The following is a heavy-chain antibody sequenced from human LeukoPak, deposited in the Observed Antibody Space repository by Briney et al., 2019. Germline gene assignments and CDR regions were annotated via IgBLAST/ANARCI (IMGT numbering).Heavy chain of an antibody. CDR3: ARDRKTYYYDSSGYYETPDYAFDI. Sequence: GASVKVSCKASGYTFTGYYMHWVRQAPRQGLEWMGWINPNSGGTNYAQKFQGRVTMTRDTSISTAYMELSRLRSDDTAVYYCARDRKTYYYDSSGYYETPDYAFDIWGQGTMVTVSS. J-gene: IGHJ3*02. V-gene: IGHV1-2*02. CDR2: INPNSGGT. CDR1: GYTFTGYY. D-gene: IGHD3-22*01.